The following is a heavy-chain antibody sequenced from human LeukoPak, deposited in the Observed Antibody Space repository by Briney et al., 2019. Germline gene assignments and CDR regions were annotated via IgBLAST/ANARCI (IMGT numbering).Heavy chain of an antibody. Sequence: SETLSLTCSVSGDSISSSSSYWGWIRQPPGKGLEWIGSIYYSGSTYYNTSLKSRVTISVDTSKNQFSLKLSSVTAADTAVYYCARVSMVRGVTYYYYYYMDVWGKGTTVTISS. J-gene: IGHJ6*03. V-gene: IGHV4-39*07. D-gene: IGHD3-10*01. CDR1: GDSISSSSSY. CDR3: ARVSMVRGVTYYYYYYMDV. CDR2: IYYSGST.